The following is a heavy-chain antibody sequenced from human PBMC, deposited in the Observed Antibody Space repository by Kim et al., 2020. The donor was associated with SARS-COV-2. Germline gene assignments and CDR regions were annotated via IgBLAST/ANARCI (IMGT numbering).Heavy chain of an antibody. J-gene: IGHJ4*02. V-gene: IGHV3-53*01. CDR3: ARDPSIAVAGTKGDY. CDR1: GFTVSSNY. D-gene: IGHD6-19*01. CDR2: IYSGGST. Sequence: GGSLRLSCAASGFTVSSNYMSWVRQAPGKGLEWVSVIYSGGSTYYADSVKGRITISRDNSKNTLYLQMNSLRAEDTAVYYCARDPSIAVAGTKGDYWGQGTLVTVSS.